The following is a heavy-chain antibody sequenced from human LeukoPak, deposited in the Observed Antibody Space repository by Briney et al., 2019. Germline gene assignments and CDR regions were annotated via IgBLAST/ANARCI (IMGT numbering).Heavy chain of an antibody. J-gene: IGHJ4*02. V-gene: IGHV4-39*01. D-gene: IGHD3-10*01. CDR1: GGSISSSSYY. CDR3: ARLGSAVVRGVIIKY. Sequence: PSETLSLTCSVSGGSISSSSYYWGWIRQPPGKGLEWIGSVYYSGSISCNPSLNSRVTISVDTSKSQFSLNLTSVTAADTAVYYCARLGSAVVRGVIIKYRGKGTLVTVSS. CDR2: VYYSGSI.